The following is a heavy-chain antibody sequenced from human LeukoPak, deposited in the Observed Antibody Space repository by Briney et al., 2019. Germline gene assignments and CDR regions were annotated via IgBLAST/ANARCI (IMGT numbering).Heavy chain of an antibody. CDR1: GFTFSDYY. CDR3: ARLSDSSGYGIDY. J-gene: IGHJ4*02. Sequence: GGSLRLSCAASGFTFSDYYMSWIRQAPGKGLEWVSVIYSGGSTYYADSVKGRFTISRDNSKNTLYLQMNSLRAEDTAVYYCARLSDSSGYGIDYWGQGTLVTVSS. V-gene: IGHV3-53*01. CDR2: IYSGGST. D-gene: IGHD3-22*01.